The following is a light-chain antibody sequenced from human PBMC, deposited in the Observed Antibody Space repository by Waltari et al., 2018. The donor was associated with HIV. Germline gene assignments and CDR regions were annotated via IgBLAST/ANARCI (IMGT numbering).Light chain of an antibody. CDR1: RSDVESYNL. V-gene: IGLV2-23*02. Sequence: QSALTQPPSVSGSPGQSITISCTGTRSDVESYNLVSWYQQHPGKAPKLIIYEVTKRPSGVPNRFSGSKSGNTASLTISGLQTEDEADYYCCSYAGSRSVVFGGGTMLTVL. J-gene: IGLJ2*01. CDR3: CSYAGSRSVV. CDR2: EVT.